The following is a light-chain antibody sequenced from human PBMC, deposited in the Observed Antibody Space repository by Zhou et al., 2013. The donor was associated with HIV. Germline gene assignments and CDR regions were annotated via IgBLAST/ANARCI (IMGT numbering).Light chain of an antibody. Sequence: AIRITQSPSSLSASIGDRVTITCRASQDLSSDLAWYQQKPGKAPKLLIYAASTIQSGVASRFSGSGSGTDFTLAISSLQSEDFATYYCQQYNNWPLWTFGQGTKVEIK. V-gene: IGKV1-8*01. CDR1: QDLSSD. J-gene: IGKJ1*01. CDR3: QQYNNWPLWT. CDR2: AAS.